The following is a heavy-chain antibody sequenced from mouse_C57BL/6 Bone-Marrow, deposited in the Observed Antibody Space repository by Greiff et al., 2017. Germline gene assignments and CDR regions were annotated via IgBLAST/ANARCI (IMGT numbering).Heavy chain of an antibody. CDR1: GFSLSTFGMG. V-gene: IGHV8-8*01. CDR3: ARIYYFWYFAV. Sequence: QVTLKVSGPGILQPSQTLSLTCSFSGFSLSTFGMGVGWIRQPAGKGLEWLAHIWWDDDKYYNPALKRRHTISKDNSKNQGFLKIASVDTTDTSTYYCARIYYFWYFAVWGTGTTVTVSS. J-gene: IGHJ1*03. CDR2: IWWDDDK. D-gene: IGHD1-1*01.